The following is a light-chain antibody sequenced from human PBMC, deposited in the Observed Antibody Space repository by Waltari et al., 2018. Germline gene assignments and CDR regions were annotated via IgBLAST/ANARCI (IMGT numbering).Light chain of an antibody. V-gene: IGLV3-1*01. CDR3: QSWDSRSVL. J-gene: IGLJ2*01. Sequence: SFELTQTPSVSVSPGQTASITCFADKLGDTLVSWYQQKPGQSPVLVMYADIKRPSGIPERFSGSQSGNTATLTISETQALDEADFYCQSWDSRSVLFGGGTKLTVL. CDR2: ADI. CDR1: KLGDTL.